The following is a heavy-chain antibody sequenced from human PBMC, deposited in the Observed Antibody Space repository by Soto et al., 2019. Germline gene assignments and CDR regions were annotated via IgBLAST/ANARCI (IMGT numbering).Heavy chain of an antibody. CDR2: IKQDGSEK. CDR3: ARDRSGYDYNWFDP. Sequence: LRLSCAASGFTFSSYWMSWVRQAPGKGLEWVANIKQDGSEKYYVDSVKGRFAISRDNAKNSLYLQMNSLRAEDTAVYYCARDRSGYDYNWFDPWGQGTLVTVSS. CDR1: GFTFSSYW. V-gene: IGHV3-7*01. D-gene: IGHD5-12*01. J-gene: IGHJ5*02.